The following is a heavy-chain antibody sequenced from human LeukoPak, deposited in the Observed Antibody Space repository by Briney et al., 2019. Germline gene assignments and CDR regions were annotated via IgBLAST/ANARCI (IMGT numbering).Heavy chain of an antibody. V-gene: IGHV3-7*03. CDR3: ASSPRELYGMDV. D-gene: IGHD3-10*01. J-gene: IGHJ6*02. CDR2: IKEDGSEK. CDR1: GVTFSSYW. Sequence: GGSLRLSCAASGVTFSSYWMSWVRQAPGKGLEWVANIKEDGSEKYYVDSVKGRFTISRDNAKNSLYLQMNSLRAEDTAVYYCASSPRELYGMDVWGQGTTVTVSS.